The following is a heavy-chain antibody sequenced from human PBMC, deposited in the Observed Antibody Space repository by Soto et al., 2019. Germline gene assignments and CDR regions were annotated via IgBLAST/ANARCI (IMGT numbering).Heavy chain of an antibody. CDR3: VRHIQPGSSTSCYMIPPYGMDV. J-gene: IGHJ6*02. D-gene: IGHD2-2*02. CDR1: GYSFTSYW. V-gene: IGHV5-10-1*01. Sequence: ESLKISCKGSGYSFTSYWISWVRQMPGKGLEWMGRIDPSDSYTNYSPSFQGHVTISADKSISTAYLQWSGLKASDTAMYYCVRHIQPGSSTSCYMIPPYGMDVGGQGTTATGS. CDR2: IDPSDSYT.